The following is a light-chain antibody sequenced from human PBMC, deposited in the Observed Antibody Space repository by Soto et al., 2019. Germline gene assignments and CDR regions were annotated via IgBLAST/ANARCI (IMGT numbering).Light chain of an antibody. Sequence: EIVLTQSPGTLSLSPGEGATLSCRASQSVRYNYLAWYQQKPGQAPRLLIYGASSGATGIPDRFSGSGSGTDFTLTISRLEPEDFAIYYCQQYGGVPYTFGQGTKLEIK. CDR3: QQYGGVPYT. J-gene: IGKJ2*01. V-gene: IGKV3-20*01. CDR1: QSVRYNY. CDR2: GAS.